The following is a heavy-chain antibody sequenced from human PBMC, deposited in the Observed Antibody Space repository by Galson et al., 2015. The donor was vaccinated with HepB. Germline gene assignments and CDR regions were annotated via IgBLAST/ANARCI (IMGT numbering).Heavy chain of an antibody. D-gene: IGHD3-22*01. CDR3: ARAHSSGYYYGAFCV. Sequence: SVKVSCKASGYTFIGYYIHWVRLAPGQGLEWMGRINPDSGGTDYAQKFQGRVTMTRDTSTSTADMELSSLRSDDTVVYYCARAHSSGYYYGAFCVWGQGKMVTVS. V-gene: IGHV1-2*05. CDR1: GYTFIGYY. J-gene: IGHJ3*01. CDR2: INPDSGGT.